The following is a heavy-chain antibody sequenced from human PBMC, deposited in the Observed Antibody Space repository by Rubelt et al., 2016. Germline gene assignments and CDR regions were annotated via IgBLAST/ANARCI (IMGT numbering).Heavy chain of an antibody. D-gene: IGHD3-10*01. V-gene: IGHV5-10-1*01. CDR1: GYSFTSYW. Sequence: EVQLVQSGAEVKKPGESLRISCKGSGYSFTSYWISWVRQMPGKGLAWMGTIDPSASYTNYSPSSQGHVTICADKSISTGYRQGGSLKASGTARYYCARHGELLWFGESSDDYWGQGTLVTVSS. J-gene: IGHJ4*02. CDR3: ARHGELLWFGESSDDY. CDR2: IDPSASYT.